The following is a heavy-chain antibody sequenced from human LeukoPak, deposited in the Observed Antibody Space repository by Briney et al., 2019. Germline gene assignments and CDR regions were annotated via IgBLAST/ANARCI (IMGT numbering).Heavy chain of an antibody. D-gene: IGHD5-12*01. J-gene: IGHJ5*02. CDR3: AKDRGSSDYGISVRGRNCFDP. CDR1: GFTSSNYA. Sequence: GGSLRLSCAASGFTSSNYAMSWVRHAPGKGLEWVSGISALGGSTYYADSVKGRFTISRDSSKSTLYVQMNSLRAEDTAVYYCAKDRGSSDYGISVRGRNCFDPWGQGTLVTVSS. CDR2: ISALGGST. V-gene: IGHV3-23*01.